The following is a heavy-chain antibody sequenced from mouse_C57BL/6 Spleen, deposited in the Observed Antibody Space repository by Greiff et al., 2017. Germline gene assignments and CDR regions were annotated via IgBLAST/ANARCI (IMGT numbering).Heavy chain of an antibody. V-gene: IGHV7-3*01. Sequence: EVKLQESGGGLVQPGGSLSLSCAASGFTFTDYYMSWVRQPPGKALEWLGFIRNKANGYTTEYSASVKGRFTISRDNSQSILYLQMNALGADDSATYDCGRDKNYGSRYFDVWGTGTTVTVSS. CDR3: GRDKNYGSRYFDV. J-gene: IGHJ1*03. D-gene: IGHD1-1*01. CDR1: GFTFTDYY. CDR2: IRNKANGYTT.